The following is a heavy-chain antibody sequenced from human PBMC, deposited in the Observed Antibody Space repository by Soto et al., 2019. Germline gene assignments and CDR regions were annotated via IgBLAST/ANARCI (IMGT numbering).Heavy chain of an antibody. CDR2: IYYSGST. J-gene: IGHJ5*02. CDR3: ASAGPGKSLTFDP. V-gene: IGHV4-30-4*01. CDR1: GGSISSGDYY. D-gene: IGHD6-13*01. Sequence: QVQLQESGPGLVKPSQTLSLTCTVSGGSISSGDYYWSWIRQPPGKGLEWIGYIYYSGSTYYNPSPKSRVTRSVDTSKNQCSLKLSSVTAADTAVYYCASAGPGKSLTFDPWGQGTLVTVSS.